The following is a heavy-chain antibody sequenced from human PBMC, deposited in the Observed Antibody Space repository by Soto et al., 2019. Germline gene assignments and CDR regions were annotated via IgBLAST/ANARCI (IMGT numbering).Heavy chain of an antibody. Sequence: ASMKISCKAAGYTVIDCFIHWVRQAPGQGLEWLGCVNPSSGGTNYAQKFQGPVTMTDDTSVSRAYMALSSLRSDETAVYYCARGVSWRDLDYGG. CDR3: ARGVSWRDLDY. V-gene: IGHV1-2*02. J-gene: IGHJ4*01. D-gene: IGHD3-3*01. CDR1: GYTVIDCF. CDR2: VNPSSGGT.